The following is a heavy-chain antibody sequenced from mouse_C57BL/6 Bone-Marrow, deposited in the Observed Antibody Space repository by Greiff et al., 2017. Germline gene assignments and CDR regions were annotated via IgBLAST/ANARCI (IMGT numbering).Heavy chain of an antibody. J-gene: IGHJ3*01. CDR1: GYTFTSYG. CDR2: IYPRSGNT. V-gene: IGHV1-81*01. Sequence: QVQLQQSGAELARPGASVKLSCKASGYTFTSYGISWVKQRTGQGLEWIGEIYPRSGNTYYNEKFKGKATLTADKSSSTAYMELRSLKSEDSAVYFCARWGDYGSSYRFTFAYWGQGTLVTVSA. CDR3: ARWGDYGSSYRFTFAY. D-gene: IGHD1-1*01.